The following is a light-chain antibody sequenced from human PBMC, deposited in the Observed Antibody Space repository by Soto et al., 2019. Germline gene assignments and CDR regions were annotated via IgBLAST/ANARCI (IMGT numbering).Light chain of an antibody. CDR3: QQYGNSPQT. CDR1: QSVNSNY. J-gene: IGKJ1*01. CDR2: GAT. V-gene: IGKV3-20*01. Sequence: EIVLTQSPGTLSLSPGESATLSCRASQSVNSNYVSWYQQRPGQTPRLLIYGATHMATGTPDRFSGNGSGPDFTLTINRLEPEDFAVYFCQQYGNSPQTFGQGTKVEIK.